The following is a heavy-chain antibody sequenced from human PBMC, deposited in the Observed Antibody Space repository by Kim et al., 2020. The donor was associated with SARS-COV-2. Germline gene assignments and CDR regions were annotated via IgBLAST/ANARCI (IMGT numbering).Heavy chain of an antibody. D-gene: IGHD3-22*01. Sequence: SLKGRFTIPRAKSKTTLYLQMNSRRAEDTAVYYCAAGVLDYDSSGYNVDYWGQGTLVTVSS. CDR3: AAGVLDYDSSGYNVDY. J-gene: IGHJ4*02. V-gene: IGHV3-30*03.